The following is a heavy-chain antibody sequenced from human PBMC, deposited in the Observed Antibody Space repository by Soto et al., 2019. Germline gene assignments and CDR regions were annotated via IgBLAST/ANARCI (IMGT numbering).Heavy chain of an antibody. CDR2: ISGSGGST. J-gene: IGHJ6*03. CDR1: GFTFSSYA. V-gene: IGHV3-23*01. Sequence: EVQLLESGGGLVQPGGSLRLSCAATGFTFSSYAMSWVRQAPGKGLEWVSAISGSGGSTYYADSVKGRFTISRDNSKITLYLHMTSLRAEDTAVYYCAIYQSPHHYCYYMDVCGKGTTVTVSS. CDR3: AIYQSPHHYCYYMDV.